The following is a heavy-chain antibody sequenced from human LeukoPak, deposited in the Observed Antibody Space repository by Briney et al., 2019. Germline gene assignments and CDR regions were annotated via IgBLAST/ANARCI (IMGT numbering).Heavy chain of an antibody. D-gene: IGHD6-13*01. CDR1: GFTFSSYA. Sequence: PGGSLRLSCAASGFTFSSYAMSWVRQAPGKGLEWVSAISGSGGSTYYADSVKGRFTISRDNSNNTLYLQMNSLRAEDTAVYYCTTTGIAAAGTFDYWGQGTLVTVSS. J-gene: IGHJ4*02. CDR2: ISGSGGST. CDR3: TTTGIAAAGTFDY. V-gene: IGHV3-23*01.